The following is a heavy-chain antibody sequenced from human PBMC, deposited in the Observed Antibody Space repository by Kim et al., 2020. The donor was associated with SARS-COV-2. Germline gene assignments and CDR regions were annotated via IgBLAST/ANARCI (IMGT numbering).Heavy chain of an antibody. D-gene: IGHD3-3*01. V-gene: IGHV1-69*01. J-gene: IGHJ4*02. Sequence: AKKFQGRVTITADESTSTAYRELSSLRSEDTAVYYCARDRLLYQYYFDSWGQGTLVTVSS. CDR3: ARDRLLYQYYFDS.